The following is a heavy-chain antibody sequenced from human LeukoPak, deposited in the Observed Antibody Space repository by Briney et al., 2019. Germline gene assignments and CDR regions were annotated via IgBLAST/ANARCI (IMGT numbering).Heavy chain of an antibody. Sequence: SETLSLTCTVSGGSISSYYWSWIRQPAGKGLEWIGRIYTSGSTNYNPSLKSRVTMSVDTSKNQFSLKLSSVTAADTAIYYCASTRNAVLPTALDFWGQGTLVTVSS. CDR2: IYTSGST. V-gene: IGHV4-4*07. D-gene: IGHD2-2*01. CDR1: GGSISSYY. CDR3: ASTRNAVLPTALDF. J-gene: IGHJ4*02.